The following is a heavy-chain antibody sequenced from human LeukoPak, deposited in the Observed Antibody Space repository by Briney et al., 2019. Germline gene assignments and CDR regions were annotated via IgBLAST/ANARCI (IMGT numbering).Heavy chain of an antibody. Sequence: GGSLRLCCAASGFTFSSYGMHWDRQAPGKGLEWVAVIWYDGSNKYYADSVKGRFTISRDNSKNTLYLQMNSLRAEDTAVYYCAREGLLWFGELSGFDYWGQGTLVTVSS. D-gene: IGHD3-10*01. J-gene: IGHJ4*02. CDR3: AREGLLWFGELSGFDY. V-gene: IGHV3-33*01. CDR1: GFTFSSYG. CDR2: IWYDGSNK.